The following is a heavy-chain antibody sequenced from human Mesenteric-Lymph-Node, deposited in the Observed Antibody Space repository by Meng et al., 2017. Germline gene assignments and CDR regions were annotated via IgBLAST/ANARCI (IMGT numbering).Heavy chain of an antibody. CDR2: ISGGGDST. Sequence: EVQLLEAGGGLVQPGGSLRLSCAASGFSLSTYAMSWVRQAPGKGLEWVSVISGGGDSTYYADSVKGRFTISSDNSKNTLYLQMNSLRAEDTAIYYCAGLLRWRTLDHWGRGTLVTVSS. J-gene: IGHJ4*02. V-gene: IGHV3-23*01. CDR1: GFSLSTYA. CDR3: AGLLRWRTLDH. D-gene: IGHD3-10*02.